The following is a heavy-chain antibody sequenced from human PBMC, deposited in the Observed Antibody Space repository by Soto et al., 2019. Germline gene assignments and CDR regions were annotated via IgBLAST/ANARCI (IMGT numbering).Heavy chain of an antibody. V-gene: IGHV1-46*01. J-gene: IGHJ4*02. Sequence: QVQLVQSEAELKQPGASVKISCKASGYIFTTSAIHWVRQAPGQGLEWMVIVNPSGGTTTYAQKFKGRDTMTRDTYTTTVYMELSSLRFDDTAVYYCAREDQWLPDYWGQGTLVSVSS. CDR2: VNPSGGTT. CDR3: AREDQWLPDY. CDR1: GYIFTTSA. D-gene: IGHD6-19*01.